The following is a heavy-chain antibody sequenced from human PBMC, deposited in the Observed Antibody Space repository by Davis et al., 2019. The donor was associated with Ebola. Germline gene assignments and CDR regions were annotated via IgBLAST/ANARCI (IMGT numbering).Heavy chain of an antibody. CDR1: GFTFSNFA. Sequence: PGGSLRLSCVASGFTFSNFAMTWLRQAPGQGPEWVATTTASGITAYYADAVKGRFTVSRDSSERKVFLQMSGLRAEDTAIYYCAKNKADFWSSHYADWGQGTPVTVSS. V-gene: IGHV3-23*05. D-gene: IGHD3-3*01. J-gene: IGHJ4*02. CDR2: TTASGITA. CDR3: AKNKADFWSSHYAD.